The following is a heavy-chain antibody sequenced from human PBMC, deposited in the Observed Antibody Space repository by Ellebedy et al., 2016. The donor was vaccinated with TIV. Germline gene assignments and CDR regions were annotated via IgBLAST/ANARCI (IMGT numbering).Heavy chain of an antibody. J-gene: IGHJ3*02. CDR3: ARQERGTTRGAFDI. CDR2: ISSGSIYI. CDR1: GSFFSDYC. D-gene: IGHD1/OR15-1a*01. V-gene: IGHV3-21*01. Sequence: GESLKISXSASGSFFSDYCMNWVRQAPGKGLEWVSSISSGSIYIFYADSVKGRFTISRDNPTDSLYLQMNSLRAEDTAVYYCARQERGTTRGAFDIWGQGTRVTVSS.